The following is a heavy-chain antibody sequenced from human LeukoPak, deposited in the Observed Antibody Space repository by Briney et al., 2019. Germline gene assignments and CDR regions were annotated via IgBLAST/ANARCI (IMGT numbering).Heavy chain of an antibody. Sequence: SETLSLTCTVSGGSISSSTSYYWGWVRQPPGKGLDWIGSIYHSGSTYYNPSLKSRVSISADTSKNQFSLRLSSVTVADTAVYYCATMDLSVSPFYGTDVWGQGTTVTVSS. CDR3: ATMDLSVSPFYGTDV. J-gene: IGHJ6*02. V-gene: IGHV4-39*01. D-gene: IGHD2-2*03. CDR2: IYHSGST. CDR1: GGSISSSTSYY.